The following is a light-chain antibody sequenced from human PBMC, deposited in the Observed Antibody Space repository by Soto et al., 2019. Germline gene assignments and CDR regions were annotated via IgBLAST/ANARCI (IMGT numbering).Light chain of an antibody. Sequence: EILLTQSPATLSLSPGERATLSCRASQSVRSYLAWFQQKPGQAPRLLFYDASKRATGIPDRFSGSVSGTDFTLTISRLEPEDFAVYYCQQYGSSPRTFGQGTKVDIK. J-gene: IGKJ1*01. V-gene: IGKV3-20*01. CDR2: DAS. CDR1: QSVRSY. CDR3: QQYGSSPRT.